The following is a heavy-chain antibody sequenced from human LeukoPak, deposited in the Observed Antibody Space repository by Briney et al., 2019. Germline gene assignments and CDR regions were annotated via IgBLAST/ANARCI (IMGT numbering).Heavy chain of an antibody. CDR1: GYTFTSYD. CDR3: ATARCSSTICQRSAFDI. CDR2: MNPNSGNT. V-gene: IGHV1-8*03. D-gene: IGHD2-2*01. Sequence: ASVKVSCKASGYTFTSYDINWVRQATGQGLEWMGWMNPNSGNTGYAQKFQGRVTITRNTSISTAYMELSSLRSEDTAVCYCATARCSSTICQRSAFDIWGQGTMVTVSS. J-gene: IGHJ3*02.